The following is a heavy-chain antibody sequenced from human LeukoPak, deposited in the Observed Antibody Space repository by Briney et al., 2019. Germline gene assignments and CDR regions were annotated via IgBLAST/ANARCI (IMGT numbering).Heavy chain of an antibody. CDR3: ARDVGIAGFTIFPGRDAFDI. CDR1: GGSISSSSYY. V-gene: IGHV4-39*07. J-gene: IGHJ3*02. D-gene: IGHD3-9*01. CDR2: IYYSGST. Sequence: SETLSLTCTVSGGSISSSSYYWGWIRQPPGKGLEWIGSIYYSGSTYYNPSLKSRVTISVDTSKNQFSLKLSSVTAADTAVYYCARDVGIAGFTIFPGRDAFDIWGQGTMVTVSS.